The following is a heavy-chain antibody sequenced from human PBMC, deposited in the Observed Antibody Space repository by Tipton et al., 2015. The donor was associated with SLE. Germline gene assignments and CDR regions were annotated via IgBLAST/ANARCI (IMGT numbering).Heavy chain of an antibody. J-gene: IGHJ6*02. CDR3: ARDDFYGMDV. CDR2: IYHSGST. Sequence: TLSLTCTVSGYSISSGYYWGWIRQPPGKGLEWIGTIYHSGSTNYNPSLKSRVTISLDTSKNQFSLKLSSLTAADTAVYYCARDDFYGMDVWGQGTTVTVSS. V-gene: IGHV4-38-2*02. CDR1: GYSISSGYY.